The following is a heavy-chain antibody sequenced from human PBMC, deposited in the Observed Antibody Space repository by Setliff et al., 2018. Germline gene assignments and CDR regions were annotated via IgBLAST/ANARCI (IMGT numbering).Heavy chain of an antibody. CDR1: GITLRTYS. V-gene: IGHV3-48*01. J-gene: IGHJ6*03. CDR2: ISSDSRTT. CDR3: ARNGDVDTGFLGYYYYYMDV. Sequence: PGGSLRLSCAASGITLRTYSLNWVRQAPGRGLEWISFISSDSRTTYYADSVKGRFTISRDNAKNSLYLQMNSLRAEDTAVYYCARNGDVDTGFLGYYYYYMDVWGKGTTVTVSS. D-gene: IGHD5-18*01.